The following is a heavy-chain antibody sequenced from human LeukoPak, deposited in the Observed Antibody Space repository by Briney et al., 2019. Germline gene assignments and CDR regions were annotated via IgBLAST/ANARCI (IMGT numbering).Heavy chain of an antibody. CDR3: TKDSGGSISSGSTFDY. V-gene: IGHV3-9*01. J-gene: IGHJ4*02. D-gene: IGHD3-16*01. CDR1: GFTFDDFA. Sequence: PGGSLRLSRAASGFTFDDFAMHWVRRAPGKGLEWVTGINWNGDRTVYADSVRGRFTIDRDNSKNFLYLEMNSLRPDDTALYFCTKDSGGSISSGSTFDYWGLGTLVTVSS. CDR2: INWNGDRT.